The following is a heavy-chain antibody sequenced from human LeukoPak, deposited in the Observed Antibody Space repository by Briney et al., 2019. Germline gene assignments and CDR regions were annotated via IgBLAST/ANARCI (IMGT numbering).Heavy chain of an antibody. J-gene: IGHJ4*02. CDR1: GFTFSSYD. D-gene: IGHD6-13*01. V-gene: IGHV3-13*01. CDR3: ARARSPDYSSSWYFDY. CDR2: IGTAGDT. Sequence: GGSLRLSCAASGFTFSSYDMHWVRQATGKGLEWVSAIGTAGDTYYPGSVKGRFTISRENAKNSLYLQMNSLRAGDTAVYYCARARSPDYSSSWYFDYWGQGTLVTVSS.